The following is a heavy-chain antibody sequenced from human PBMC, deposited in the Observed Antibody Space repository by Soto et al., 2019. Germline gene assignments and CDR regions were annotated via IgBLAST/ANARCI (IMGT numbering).Heavy chain of an antibody. D-gene: IGHD2-2*02. J-gene: IGHJ6*02. CDR1: GYTFTSYY. V-gene: IGHV1-46*01. CDR3: ARDGCSSTSCYTNYGMDV. CDR2: INPSGGST. Sequence: GASVKVSCKASGYTFTSYYMHWVRQAPGQGLEWMGIINPSGGSTSYAQKFQGRVTMTRDTSTSTVYMELSSLRSEDTAVYYCARDGCSSTSCYTNYGMDVWGQGTTVTVSS.